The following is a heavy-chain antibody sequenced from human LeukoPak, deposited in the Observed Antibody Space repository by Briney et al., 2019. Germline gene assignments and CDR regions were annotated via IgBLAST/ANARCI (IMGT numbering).Heavy chain of an antibody. Sequence: SETLSLTCTVSGVSMSAYQWSWVRQSPEKGLEWIGCINTKGETSYNPSLKSRVTTSVDTSKSQFSLRLTSVTAADTAVYYCATSNDAKIAPFDHWGQGVPVTVSS. CDR2: INTKGET. D-gene: IGHD2-21*01. CDR1: GVSMSAYQ. CDR3: ATSNDAKIAPFDH. J-gene: IGHJ4*02. V-gene: IGHV4-4*09.